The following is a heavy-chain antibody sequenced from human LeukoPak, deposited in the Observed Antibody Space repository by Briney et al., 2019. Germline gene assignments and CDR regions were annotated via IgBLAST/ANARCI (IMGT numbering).Heavy chain of an antibody. CDR1: GFTFSSYS. Sequence: GGSLRLSCAASGFTFSSYSMNWVRQAPGKGLEWVSSISSSSSYIYYADSVKDRFTISRDNAKNSLYLQMNSLRAEDTAVYYCAREVDGYRIDYWGQGTLVTVSS. D-gene: IGHD5-18*01. CDR2: ISSSSSYI. V-gene: IGHV3-21*01. J-gene: IGHJ4*02. CDR3: AREVDGYRIDY.